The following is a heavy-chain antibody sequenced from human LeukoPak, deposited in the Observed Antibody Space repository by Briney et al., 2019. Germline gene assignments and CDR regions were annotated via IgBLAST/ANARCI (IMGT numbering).Heavy chain of an antibody. CDR3: AREIGIVATNVLTGGYYYGMDV. CDR1: GFIFSSYA. J-gene: IGHJ6*02. V-gene: IGHV3-23*01. D-gene: IGHD5-12*01. CDR2: ISGSGGST. Sequence: GGSLRLSCAASGFIFSSYAMTWVRQAPGKGLEWVSVISGSGGSTYYADSVKGRFTISRDNAKNSLYLQMNSLRAEDTAVYYCAREIGIVATNVLTGGYYYGMDVWGQGTTVTVSS.